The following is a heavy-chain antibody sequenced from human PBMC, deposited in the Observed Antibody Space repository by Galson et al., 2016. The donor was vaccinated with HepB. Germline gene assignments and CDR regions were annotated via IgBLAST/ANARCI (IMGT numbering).Heavy chain of an antibody. D-gene: IGHD1-1*01. CDR3: ARESSGTTLGALDY. J-gene: IGHJ4*02. CDR1: GFTFSNFG. V-gene: IGHV3-33*01. CDR2: IWDDGTDK. Sequence: SLRLSCAASGFTFSNFGMHWVRQAPGKGLEWVAVIWDDGTDKYYLDSVKGRFTISRDNSRKTLYLQMNSLRAEDTAAYYCARESSGTTLGALDYWGQGTLVTVYS.